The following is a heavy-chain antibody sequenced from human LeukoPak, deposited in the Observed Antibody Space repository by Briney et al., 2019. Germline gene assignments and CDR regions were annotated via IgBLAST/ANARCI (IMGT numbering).Heavy chain of an antibody. Sequence: ASETLSLTCTVSGGSISSYYWSWIRQPAGKGLEWIGRIYTSGSTNYNPSLKSRVTMSVDTSKNQFSLRLSYVTAADTAVYYCARDSVEMATITLGDYWGQGTLVTVSS. CDR2: IYTSGST. CDR3: ARDSVEMATITLGDY. CDR1: GGSISSYY. V-gene: IGHV4-4*07. D-gene: IGHD5-24*01. J-gene: IGHJ4*02.